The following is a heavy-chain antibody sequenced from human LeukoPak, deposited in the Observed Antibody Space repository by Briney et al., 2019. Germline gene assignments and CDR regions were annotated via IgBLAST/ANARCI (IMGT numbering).Heavy chain of an antibody. CDR3: ARGKHSSSWYYYYGMDV. CDR2: IYYSGST. Sequence: PSETLSLTCTVSGGSISSYYWSWIRRPPGKGLEWIGYIYYSGSTNYNPSLKSRVTISVNTSKNQFSLKLSSVTAADTAVYYCARGKHSSSWYYYYGMDVWGQGTTVTVSS. J-gene: IGHJ6*02. CDR1: GGSISSYY. V-gene: IGHV4-59*01. D-gene: IGHD6-13*01.